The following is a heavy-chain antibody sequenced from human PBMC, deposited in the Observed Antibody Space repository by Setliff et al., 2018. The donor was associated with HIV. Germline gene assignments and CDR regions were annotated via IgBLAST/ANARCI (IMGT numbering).Heavy chain of an antibody. Sequence: ASVKVSCKTSGYTFTDYYIHWVRQAPGQGLWWMGWINPNGGATHYAQMFRDSVIMTRDTSISTVYIRLISLKSDDTAVYCCARISPTLDYWGQGTLVTVSS. J-gene: IGHJ4*02. CDR2: INPNGGAT. CDR1: GYTFTDYY. V-gene: IGHV1-2*02. CDR3: ARISPTLDY.